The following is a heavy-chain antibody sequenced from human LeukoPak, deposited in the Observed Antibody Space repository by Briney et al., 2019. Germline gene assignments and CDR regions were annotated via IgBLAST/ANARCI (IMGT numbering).Heavy chain of an antibody. Sequence: ASVKVSCKASGYTFTGYYMHWVRQAPGQGLEWMGWINPNSGGTNYAQKFQGRVTMTRDTSTSTAYMELSRLRSDDTAVYYCAXXXXRYDSSGYYPGDYWGQGTLVTVSS. J-gene: IGHJ4*02. CDR2: INPNSGGT. CDR1: GYTFTGYY. V-gene: IGHV1-2*02. CDR3: AXXXXRYDSSGYYPGDY. D-gene: IGHD3-22*01.